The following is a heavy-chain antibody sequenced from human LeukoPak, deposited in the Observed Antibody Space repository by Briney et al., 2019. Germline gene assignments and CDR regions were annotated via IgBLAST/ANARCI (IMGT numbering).Heavy chain of an antibody. CDR3: ARAGDIYSYGYYYYYMDV. J-gene: IGHJ6*03. CDR2: MNPNSGNT. V-gene: IGHV1-8*03. D-gene: IGHD5-18*01. CDR1: GGTFTSYD. Sequence: ASVKVSCKASGGTFTSYDINWVRQATGQGLEWMGWMNPNSGNTGYAQKFQGRVTITRNTSISTAYMELSSLRSEDTAVYYCARAGDIYSYGYYYYYMDVWGKGTTVTVSS.